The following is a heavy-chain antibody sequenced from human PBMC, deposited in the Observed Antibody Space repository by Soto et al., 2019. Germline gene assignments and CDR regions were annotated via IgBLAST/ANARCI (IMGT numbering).Heavy chain of an antibody. CDR2: ISGSGGGA. CDR3: AKAYFVWSSEQPYYFDY. CDR1: GFTFSNYS. Sequence: EVQLLESGGGLVQPGGSLRLSCAASGFTFSNYSMTWVRQGPGKGLEWVSGISGSGGGAYYADAVKGRCTISRDNSKSTLNFQMNSLRAEDTAVYYCAKAYFVWSSEQPYYFDYWGQGNLVTVSS. J-gene: IGHJ4*02. D-gene: IGHD3-16*01. V-gene: IGHV3-23*01.